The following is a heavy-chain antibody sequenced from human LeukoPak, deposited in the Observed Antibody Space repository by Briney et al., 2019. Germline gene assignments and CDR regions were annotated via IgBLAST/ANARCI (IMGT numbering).Heavy chain of an antibody. CDR1: GFTFSSYE. CDR2: ISSSGSTI. J-gene: IGHJ6*02. V-gene: IGHV3-48*03. D-gene: IGHD3-22*01. Sequence: GGSLRLSCAASGFTFSSYEMNWVRQAPGKGLEWVSCISSSGSTIYYADSVKGRFTISRDNAKNSLYLQMNSLRAEDTAVYYCARDVSDYYDSSGSCMDVWGQGTTVTVSS. CDR3: ARDVSDYYDSSGSCMDV.